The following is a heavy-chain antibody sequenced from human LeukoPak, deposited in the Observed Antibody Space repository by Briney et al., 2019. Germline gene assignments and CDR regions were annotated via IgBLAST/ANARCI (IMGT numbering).Heavy chain of an antibody. CDR1: GYTFTGYY. CDR3: ARERSEIITMVRGVINGGYYYYYYMDV. CDR2: INPNSGGT. Sequence: GASVKVSCKASGYTFTGYYIHWVRQAPGQGLEWMGWINPNSGGTNYAQKFQGRVTMTRDTSISTAYMELSRLRSDDTAVYYCARERSEIITMVRGVINGGYYYYYYMDVWGKGTTVTISS. D-gene: IGHD3-10*01. J-gene: IGHJ6*03. V-gene: IGHV1-2*02.